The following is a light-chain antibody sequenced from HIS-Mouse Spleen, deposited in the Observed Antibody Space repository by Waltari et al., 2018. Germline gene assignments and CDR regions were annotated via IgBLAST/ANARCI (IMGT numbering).Light chain of an antibody. CDR3: YSTDSSGNHRV. V-gene: IGLV3-10*01. J-gene: IGLJ2*01. CDR2: ENS. Sequence: SYELTQPPSVSVSPGQTARITCSGDALPKKYAYWYQQKLGQAPVRVIYENSKRPSGIPDRFSGSSSGTMATLTISGAQVEDEADYYCYSTDSSGNHRVFGGGTKLTVL. CDR1: ALPKKY.